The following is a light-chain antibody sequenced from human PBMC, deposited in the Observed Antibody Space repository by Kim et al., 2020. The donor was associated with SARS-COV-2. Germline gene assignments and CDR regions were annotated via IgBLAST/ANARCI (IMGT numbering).Light chain of an antibody. CDR3: QVWDSSSDHRV. J-gene: IGLJ3*02. Sequence: APRKTARITCGGNNIGSKSVYWYQQKPGQAPVLIINYDSDRPSGIPERFSGSNSGNTATLTISRVEAGDEADYYCQVWDSSSDHRVFGGGTQLTVL. CDR1: NIGSKS. V-gene: IGLV3-21*04. CDR2: YDS.